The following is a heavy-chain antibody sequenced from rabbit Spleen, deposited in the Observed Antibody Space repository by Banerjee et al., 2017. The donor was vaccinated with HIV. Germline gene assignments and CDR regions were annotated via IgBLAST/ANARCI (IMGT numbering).Heavy chain of an antibody. J-gene: IGHJ4*01. Sequence: QQQLEESGGGLVQPGGSLTLTCKASGFSFTGWGVSWVRQTPGKGLEWIGHITSTDDIYYATWAKGQVTISKPSSTTVTLQLTSLTVADTATYFCARDGDYGGVTGYFNLWGPGTLVTVS. CDR2: ITSTDDI. V-gene: IGHV1S45*01. CDR1: GFSFTGWGV. CDR3: ARDGDYGGVTGYFNL. D-gene: IGHD2-1*01.